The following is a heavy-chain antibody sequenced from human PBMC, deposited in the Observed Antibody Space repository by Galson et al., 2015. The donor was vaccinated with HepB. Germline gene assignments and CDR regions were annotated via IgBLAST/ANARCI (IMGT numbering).Heavy chain of an antibody. Sequence: SLRLSCAASGFTFSSYAMSWVRQAPGKGLEWVSAISGSGGSTYYADSVKGRFTISRDNSKNTLYLQMNSLRAEDTAVYYCPQGGGGVIRKGGYFDLWGRGTLVTVSS. CDR2: ISGSGGST. D-gene: IGHD3-3*01. V-gene: IGHV3-23*01. CDR3: PQGGGGVIRKGGYFDL. CDR1: GFTFSSYA. J-gene: IGHJ2*01.